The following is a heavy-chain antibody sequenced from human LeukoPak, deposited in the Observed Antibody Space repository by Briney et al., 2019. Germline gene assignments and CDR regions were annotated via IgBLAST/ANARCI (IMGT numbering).Heavy chain of an antibody. V-gene: IGHV5-51*01. Sequence: GESLQISCKGSGYSFTSYWTGWVRQMPGKGLEWMGIIYPGDSDTRYSPSFQGQVTISADKSISTAYPQWSSLKASDTAMYYCATPFSYCSGGSCYHAFDIWGQGTMVTVSS. CDR1: GYSFTSYW. J-gene: IGHJ3*02. CDR2: IYPGDSDT. CDR3: ATPFSYCSGGSCYHAFDI. D-gene: IGHD2-15*01.